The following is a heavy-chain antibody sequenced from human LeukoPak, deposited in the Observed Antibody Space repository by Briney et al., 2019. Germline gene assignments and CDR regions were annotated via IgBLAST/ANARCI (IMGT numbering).Heavy chain of an antibody. CDR2: ISYDGSNK. V-gene: IGHV3-30*18. Sequence: GETLRLSCAASGFTFSSHGMNWVRQAPGKGLKWVAIISYDGSNKFYADSAKGRFTISRDNSKNTLYLQMNSLRAEDTAVYYCAKDTSSGLLWFGELFSYYFDYWGQGTLVTVSS. D-gene: IGHD3-10*01. CDR3: AKDTSSGLLWFGELFSYYFDY. J-gene: IGHJ4*02. CDR1: GFTFSSHG.